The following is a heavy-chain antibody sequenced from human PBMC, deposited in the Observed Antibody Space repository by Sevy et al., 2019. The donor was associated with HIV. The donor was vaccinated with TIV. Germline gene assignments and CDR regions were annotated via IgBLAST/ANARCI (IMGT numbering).Heavy chain of an antibody. Sequence: GGSLRLSCTTSRFTFSAYAMHWVRQAPGKGLEWVAIISSDGAYQYHGDSVKGRFTISRDNSKNTLYLQMNSLRVEDTAVYYCARGGYYYDNAAYYAFDSWGQGTLVTVSS. CDR3: ARGGYYYDNAAYYAFDS. D-gene: IGHD3-22*01. CDR2: ISSDGAYQ. J-gene: IGHJ4*02. V-gene: IGHV3-33*01. CDR1: RFTFSAYA.